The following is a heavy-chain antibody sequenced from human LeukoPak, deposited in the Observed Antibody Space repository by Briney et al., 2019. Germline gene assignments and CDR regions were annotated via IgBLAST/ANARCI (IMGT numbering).Heavy chain of an antibody. CDR2: ISSSGNTI. CDR1: GFIVSDYN. Sequence: PGGSLRLSCAASGFIVSDYNMNWVRQAPGKGLEWVSYISSSGNTIYYRDSVEGRLTISRDNAKNSLYLQMNSLRAEDTAVYYCARDLYGSGPDAFDIWGQGTMVTVSS. V-gene: IGHV3-48*04. D-gene: IGHD3-10*01. J-gene: IGHJ3*02. CDR3: ARDLYGSGPDAFDI.